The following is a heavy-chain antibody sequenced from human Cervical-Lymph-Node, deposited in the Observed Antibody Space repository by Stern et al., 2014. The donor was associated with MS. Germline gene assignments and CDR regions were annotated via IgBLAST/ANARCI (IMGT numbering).Heavy chain of an antibody. J-gene: IGHJ4*02. Sequence: VQLVQSGGGVVQPGRPLRLSCAASGFTFGSCAMHWVRQAPGKGLEWVAGVSYDGSNKYYADSVKGRFTISRDNSQNTLYMQMSSLRAEDTAVYYCAKDRQYLTDFFDDWGQGSLVTVSS. CDR2: VSYDGSNK. CDR3: AKDRQYLTDFFDD. D-gene: IGHD2/OR15-2a*01. V-gene: IGHV3-30*18. CDR1: GFTFGSCA.